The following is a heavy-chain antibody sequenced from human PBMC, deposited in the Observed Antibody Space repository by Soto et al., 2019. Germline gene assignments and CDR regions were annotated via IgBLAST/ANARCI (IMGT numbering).Heavy chain of an antibody. J-gene: IGHJ4*02. Sequence: EVQLLESGGTLVQPGGSLRISCAASGFNSGSYAMSWVLQAPGKGLEWVSAISRSGGSTYYADSVKGRFTISRDNSKNTLYLQMDSLRAEDTAVYYCALGGVGASRPDFWGQGNLVTVSS. D-gene: IGHD1-26*01. V-gene: IGHV3-23*01. CDR3: ALGGVGASRPDF. CDR1: GFNSGSYA. CDR2: ISRSGGST.